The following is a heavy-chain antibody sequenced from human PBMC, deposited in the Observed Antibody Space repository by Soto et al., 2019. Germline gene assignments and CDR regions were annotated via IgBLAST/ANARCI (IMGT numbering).Heavy chain of an antibody. CDR1: GYTFTGYY. D-gene: IGHD3-22*01. CDR2: INPNSGGT. Sequence: GASVKVSCKASGYTFTGYYVHWVRQAPGQGLEWMGWINPNSGGTNYAQKFQGRVTMTRDTSISTAYMELSRLRSDDTAVYYCARLIVVVNYFDYWGQGTLVTVSS. V-gene: IGHV1-2*02. J-gene: IGHJ4*02. CDR3: ARLIVVVNYFDY.